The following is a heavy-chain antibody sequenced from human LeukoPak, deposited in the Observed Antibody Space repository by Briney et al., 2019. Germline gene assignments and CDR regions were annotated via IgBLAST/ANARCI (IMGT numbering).Heavy chain of an antibody. D-gene: IGHD6-13*01. J-gene: IGHJ5*02. Sequence: SETLSLTCTVSGGSISSGSYYWSWIRQPAGKGLEWIGRIYTSGSTSYNPSLKSRVTISVDTSKNQFSLKLSSVTAADTAVYYCARAGQQLPRGWFDPWGQGTLVTVSS. CDR1: GGSISSGSYY. V-gene: IGHV4-61*02. CDR3: ARAGQQLPRGWFDP. CDR2: IYTSGST.